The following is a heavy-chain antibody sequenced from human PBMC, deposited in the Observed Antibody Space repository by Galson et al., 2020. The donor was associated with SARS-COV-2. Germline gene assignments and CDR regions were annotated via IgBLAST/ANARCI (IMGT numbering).Heavy chain of an antibody. CDR3: AKLQDYGDYVAVHAFDI. Sequence: GESLKISCAASGFTFSSYAMSWVRQAPGKGLEWVSAISGSGGSTYYADSVKGRFTISRDNSKNTLYLQMNSLRAEDTAVYYCAKLQDYGDYVAVHAFDIWGQGTMVTVSS. V-gene: IGHV3-23*01. CDR2: ISGSGGST. CDR1: GFTFSSYA. D-gene: IGHD4-17*01. J-gene: IGHJ3*02.